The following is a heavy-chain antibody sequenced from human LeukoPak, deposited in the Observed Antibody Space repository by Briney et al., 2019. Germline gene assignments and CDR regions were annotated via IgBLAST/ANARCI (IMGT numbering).Heavy chain of an antibody. CDR1: GFTVSSNY. Sequence: GGSLRLSCAASGFTVSSNYMSWVRQAPGKGLEWVSVIYSGGSTYYADSVKGRFTISRDNSKNTLYLQMNSLRAEDTAVYYCARDHLAARSEGYLDYWGQGTLVTVSS. D-gene: IGHD6-6*01. V-gene: IGHV3-66*01. CDR3: ARDHLAARSEGYLDY. CDR2: IYSGGST. J-gene: IGHJ4*02.